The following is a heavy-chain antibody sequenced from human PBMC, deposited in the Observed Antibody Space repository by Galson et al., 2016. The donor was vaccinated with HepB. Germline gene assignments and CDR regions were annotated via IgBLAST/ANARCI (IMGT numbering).Heavy chain of an antibody. CDR1: GASISGYY. CDR2: IYYSGRT. Sequence: LSLTCTVSGASISGYYLSWIRQPPGKGLEWIGYIYYSGRTNYNPSLKSRVTISVDTSKNQFSLKLSSVTAADTAVYYCARDDSGGWYGFHYGMDVWGQGTTVTVSS. J-gene: IGHJ6*02. CDR3: ARDDSGGWYGFHYGMDV. V-gene: IGHV4-59*01. D-gene: IGHD6-19*01.